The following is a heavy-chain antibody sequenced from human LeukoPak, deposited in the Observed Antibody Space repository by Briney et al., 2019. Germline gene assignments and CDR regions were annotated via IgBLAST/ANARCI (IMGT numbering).Heavy chain of an antibody. Sequence: GGSLRLSCAASGFTVSSNEMSWVRQAPGKGLEWVSVIYSGGSTYYADSVKGRFTISRDNSKNTLYLQMNSLRAEDTAVYYCARAGPSSSWHQFDYWGQGTLVTVSS. CDR3: ARAGPSSSWHQFDY. J-gene: IGHJ4*02. V-gene: IGHV3-66*01. CDR2: IYSGGST. D-gene: IGHD6-13*01. CDR1: GFTVSSNE.